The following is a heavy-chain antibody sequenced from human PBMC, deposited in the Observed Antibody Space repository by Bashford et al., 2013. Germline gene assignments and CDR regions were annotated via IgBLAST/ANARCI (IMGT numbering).Heavy chain of an antibody. J-gene: IGHJ5*02. Sequence: WVRQMPGKGLEWLGIIFPGDSDTRYSPSFQGQVTISVDKSITTAYLHWNTLKASDTAIYYCAREGSAYAFDPWGQGTLVTVSS. V-gene: IGHV5-51*01. CDR3: AREGSAYAFDP. D-gene: IGHD2-2*01. CDR2: IFPGDSDT.